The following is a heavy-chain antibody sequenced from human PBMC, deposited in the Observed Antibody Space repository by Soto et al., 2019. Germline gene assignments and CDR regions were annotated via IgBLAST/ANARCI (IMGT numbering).Heavy chain of an antibody. CDR1: GFSLTTSGVG. V-gene: IGHV2-5*01. J-gene: IGHJ4*02. CDR3: AHRVLRTVFGLVTTTAIYFDF. CDR2: IYWYDDK. Sequence: QITLNESGPTQVKPRQTLTLTCTFSGFSLTTSGVGVGWIRQSPGKAPEWLALIYWYDDKRYSPSLKSRLTTTKDTSKNQVVLTMADLDPADTATYYCAHRVLRTVFGLVTTTAIYFDFWGQGTPVAVS. D-gene: IGHD3-3*01.